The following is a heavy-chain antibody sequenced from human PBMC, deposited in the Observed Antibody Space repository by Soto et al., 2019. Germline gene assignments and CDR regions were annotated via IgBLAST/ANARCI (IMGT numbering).Heavy chain of an antibody. V-gene: IGHV1-2*02. CDR3: ARVDPGGDHYYDSSGYEDY. CDR1: GYTFTGYY. J-gene: IGHJ4*02. CDR2: INPNSGGT. D-gene: IGHD3-22*01. Sequence: ASVKVSCKASGYTFTGYYMHWVRQAPGQGLEWMGWINPNSGGTNYAQKFQGRVTMTRDTSISTAYMELSRLRSDDTAVYYCARVDPGGDHYYDSSGYEDYWGQGTLVTVSS.